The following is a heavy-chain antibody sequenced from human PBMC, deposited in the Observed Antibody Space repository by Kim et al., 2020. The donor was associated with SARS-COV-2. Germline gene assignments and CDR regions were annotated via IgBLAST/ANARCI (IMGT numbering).Heavy chain of an antibody. J-gene: IGHJ2*01. CDR2: IGTAGDT. CDR1: GFTFSSYD. Sequence: GGSLRLSCAASGFTFSSYDMHWVRQATGKGLEWVSAIGTAGDTYYPGSVKGRFTISRENAKNSLYLQMNSLRAGDTAVYYCARGGSKGYVVVTANRYFDLWGRGTLVTVSS. V-gene: IGHV3-13*01. CDR3: ARGGSKGYVVVTANRYFDL. D-gene: IGHD2-21*02.